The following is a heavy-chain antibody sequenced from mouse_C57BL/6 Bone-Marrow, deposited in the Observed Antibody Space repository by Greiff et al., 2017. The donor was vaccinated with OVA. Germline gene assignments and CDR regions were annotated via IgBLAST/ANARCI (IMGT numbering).Heavy chain of an antibody. CDR3: ARTYYSNYDFAY. J-gene: IGHJ3*01. D-gene: IGHD2-5*01. V-gene: IGHV14-2*01. Sequence: VQLQQSGAELVKPGASVKLSCTASGFNIKDYYMHWVKQRTEQGLEWIGRIDPEDGETKYAPKFPGKATITADTSSNTAYLQLSSLTSEDTAVYYCARTYYSNYDFAYWGQGTLVTVSA. CDR2: IDPEDGET. CDR1: GFNIKDYY.